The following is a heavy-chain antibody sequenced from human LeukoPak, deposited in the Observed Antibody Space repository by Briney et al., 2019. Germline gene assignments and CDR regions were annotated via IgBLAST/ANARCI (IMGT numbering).Heavy chain of an antibody. J-gene: IGHJ4*02. CDR3: ARGGSPIFGVVTYDY. V-gene: IGHV1-8*01. D-gene: IGHD3-3*01. Sequence: ASVKVSCKASGYTFTSYDINWVRQATGQGLEWMGWMNPNSGNTGYAQKFQGSVTMTRNTSISTAYMELSSLRSEDTAVYYCARGGSPIFGVVTYDYWGQGTLVTVSS. CDR2: MNPNSGNT. CDR1: GYTFTSYD.